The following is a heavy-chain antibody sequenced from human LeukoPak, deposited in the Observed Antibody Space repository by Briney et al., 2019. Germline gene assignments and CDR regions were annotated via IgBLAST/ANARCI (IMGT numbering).Heavy chain of an antibody. CDR2: IYYSGST. Sequence: SETLSLTCAVYDGSFSGYYWGWIRQPPGKGLEWIGSIYYSGSTYNNPSLKSRVTISVDTSKNQFSLKLSSVTAADTAVYYCARAPGYDFWSGCYYFDYWGQGTLVTVSS. V-gene: IGHV4-34*01. D-gene: IGHD3-3*01. CDR1: DGSFSGYY. J-gene: IGHJ4*02. CDR3: ARAPGYDFWSGCYYFDY.